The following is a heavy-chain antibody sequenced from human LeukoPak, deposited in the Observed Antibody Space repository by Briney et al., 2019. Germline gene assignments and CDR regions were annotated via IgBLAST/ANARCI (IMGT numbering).Heavy chain of an antibody. CDR3: ARWKPGLQNFDY. V-gene: IGHV4-31*11. CDR2: IYYSGST. D-gene: IGHD3/OR15-3a*01. J-gene: IGHJ4*02. CDR1: GGSFSGYY. Sequence: SETLSLTCAVYGGSFSGYYWSWIRQHPGKGLEWIGYIYYSGSTYYNPSLKSRVTISVDTSKNQFSLKLSSVTAADTAVYYCARWKPGLQNFDYWGQGTLVTVSS.